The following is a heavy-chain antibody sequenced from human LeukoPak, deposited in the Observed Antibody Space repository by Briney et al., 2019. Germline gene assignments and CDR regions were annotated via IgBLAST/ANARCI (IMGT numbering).Heavy chain of an antibody. J-gene: IGHJ4*02. CDR3: ARNITLVDSYPFDY. V-gene: IGHV4-39*01. CDR1: GGSISSSSYY. Sequence: SETLSLTCTVSGGSISSSSYYWAWIRQPPGQGLEWIGSIYYSGSTYYNPSLKSRVTISVDTSKNQLSLKLSSVTAADTAVYYCARNITLVDSYPFDYWGQGTLITVSS. D-gene: IGHD3-10*01. CDR2: IYYSGST.